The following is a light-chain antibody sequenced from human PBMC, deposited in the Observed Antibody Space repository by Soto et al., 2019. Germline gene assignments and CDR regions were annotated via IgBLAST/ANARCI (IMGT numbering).Light chain of an antibody. V-gene: IGLV2-14*01. J-gene: IGLJ2*01. CDR3: SSYTSSSPLVV. CDR2: DVS. Sequence: QSALTQPASVSGSPGQSITISCTGTSSDVGGYNYVSWYQQHPGKAPKLMIYDVSNRPSGVSNRFSGSKSGNKASLTISGPQAEDEADYYCSSYTSSSPLVVFGGGTKLTVL. CDR1: SSDVGGYNY.